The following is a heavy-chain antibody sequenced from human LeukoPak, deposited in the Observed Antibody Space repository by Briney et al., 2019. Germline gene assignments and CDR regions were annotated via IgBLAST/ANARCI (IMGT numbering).Heavy chain of an antibody. D-gene: IGHD3-3*01. CDR2: ITSGSSTI. V-gene: IGHV3-48*04. CDR1: GFTFDSYS. CDR3: ARPLRESGYFYFDY. Sequence: GGSLRLSCAASGFTFDSYSMSWVRQAPGKRLEWVSYITSGSSTIYYPDSVKGRFTISRDNAKNSLYLQMNSLRAEDTAVYYCARPLRESGYFYFDYWGQGTLVTVSS. J-gene: IGHJ4*02.